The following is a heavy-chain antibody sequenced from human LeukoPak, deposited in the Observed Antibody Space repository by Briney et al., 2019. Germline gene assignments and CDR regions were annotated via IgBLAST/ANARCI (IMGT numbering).Heavy chain of an antibody. J-gene: IGHJ4*02. CDR3: ARGRYDSSGYYALFDY. CDR2: ISRSTSSI. Sequence: GGSLRHSCAASGFTFSNYSMNWVRQAPGKGLEWVSSISRSTSSIYYYADSVKGRFTISRDNAKNSLFLQMNSLRAEDTAVYYCARGRYDSSGYYALFDYWGRGTLVTVSS. CDR1: GFTFSNYS. D-gene: IGHD3-22*01. V-gene: IGHV3-21*01.